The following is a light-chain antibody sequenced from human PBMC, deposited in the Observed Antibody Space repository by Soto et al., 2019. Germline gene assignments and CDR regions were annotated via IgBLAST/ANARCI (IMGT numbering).Light chain of an antibody. Sequence: QAVVTQPPSVSGAPGQRVTISCTGSSSNIGAGYDVHWYHQLPGTAPKLLIFGNTNRPSGVPDRFSGSKSGTSASLAITGLQAEDEADYCCHSYDSTLSASIFGGGTKLTVL. CDR1: SSNIGAGYD. CDR2: GNT. V-gene: IGLV1-40*01. J-gene: IGLJ2*01. CDR3: HSYDSTLSASI.